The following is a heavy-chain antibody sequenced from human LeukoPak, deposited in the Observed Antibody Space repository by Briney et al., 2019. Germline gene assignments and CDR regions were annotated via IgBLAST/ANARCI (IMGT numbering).Heavy chain of an antibody. V-gene: IGHV1-69*13. D-gene: IGHD4-23*01. Sequence: GASVKVSCKASGGTFSSYAISWVRQAPGQGLEWMGGIIPIFGTANYAQKFQGRVTITADESTSTAYMELSSLRSEDTAVYYCARDRGPDYGGNYQFDPWGQGTLVTVSS. CDR1: GGTFSSYA. CDR3: ARDRGPDYGGNYQFDP. CDR2: IIPIFGTA. J-gene: IGHJ5*02.